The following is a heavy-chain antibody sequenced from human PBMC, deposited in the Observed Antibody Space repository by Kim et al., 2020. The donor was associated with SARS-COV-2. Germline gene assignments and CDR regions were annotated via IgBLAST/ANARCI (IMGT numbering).Heavy chain of an antibody. CDR3: ARDGIQLVY. D-gene: IGHD5-18*01. V-gene: IGHV3-53*01. Sequence: GSTYYADSVKGRFTISRDNSKNTLYLQMNSLRAEDTAVYYCARDGIQLVYWGQGTLVTVSS. CDR2: GST. J-gene: IGHJ4*02.